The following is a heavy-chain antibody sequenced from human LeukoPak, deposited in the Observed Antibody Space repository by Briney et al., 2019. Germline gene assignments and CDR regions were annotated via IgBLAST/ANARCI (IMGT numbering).Heavy chain of an antibody. CDR1: GYTFTSYG. CDR2: ISAYNGNT. Sequence: ASVKVSCKASGYTFTSYGISWVRQAPGQGLEWMGWISAYNGNTNYAQKLQGRVTMTTDTSTSTAYMELSSLRSEDMAVYYCARERPSDYYDSSGYIDYWGQGTLVTVSS. D-gene: IGHD3-22*01. J-gene: IGHJ4*02. CDR3: ARERPSDYYDSSGYIDY. V-gene: IGHV1-18*03.